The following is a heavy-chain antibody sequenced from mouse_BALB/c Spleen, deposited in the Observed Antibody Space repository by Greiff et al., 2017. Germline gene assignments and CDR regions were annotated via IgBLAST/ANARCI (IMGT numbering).Heavy chain of an antibody. CDR3: ARGFITTVVDFDY. D-gene: IGHD1-1*01. CDR2: ISSGGST. V-gene: IGHV5-6-5*01. Sequence: EVKLVESGGGLVKPGGSLKLSCAASGFTFSSYAMSWVRQTPEKRLEWVASISSGGSTYYPDSVKGRFTISRDNARNILYLQMSSLRSEDTAMYYCARGFITTVVDFDYWGQGTTLTVSS. J-gene: IGHJ2*01. CDR1: GFTFSSYA.